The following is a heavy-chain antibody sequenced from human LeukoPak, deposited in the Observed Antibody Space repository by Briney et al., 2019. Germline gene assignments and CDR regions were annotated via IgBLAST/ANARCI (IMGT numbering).Heavy chain of an antibody. V-gene: IGHV3-21*01. D-gene: IGHD6-6*01. CDR3: ARNEQLAGFDY. CDR2: ISSSSSYI. CDR1: GFTLSSYA. J-gene: IGHJ4*02. Sequence: GGSLRLSCAASGFTLSSYAMSWVRQAPGKGLEWVSSISSSSSYIYYADSVKGRFTISRDNAKNSLYLQMNSLRAEDTAVYYCARNEQLAGFDYWGQGTLVTVSS.